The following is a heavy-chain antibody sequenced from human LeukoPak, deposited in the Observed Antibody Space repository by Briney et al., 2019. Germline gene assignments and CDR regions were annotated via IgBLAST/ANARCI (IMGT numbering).Heavy chain of an antibody. Sequence: SVKVSCKASGGTFSSYAISWVRQAPGQGLEWMGRIIPILGIANYAQKFQGRVTITADKSTSTAYMELSSLRSEDTAVYYCARPRYYDFWSGYIHDAFDIWGQGTMVTVSP. CDR2: IIPILGIA. CDR1: GGTFSSYA. V-gene: IGHV1-69*04. D-gene: IGHD3-3*01. J-gene: IGHJ3*02. CDR3: ARPRYYDFWSGYIHDAFDI.